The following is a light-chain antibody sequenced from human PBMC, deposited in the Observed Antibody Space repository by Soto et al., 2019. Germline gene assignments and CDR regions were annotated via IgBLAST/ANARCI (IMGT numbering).Light chain of an antibody. CDR3: LQYDLYPLT. CDR2: DAS. CDR1: QFINKW. V-gene: IGKV1-5*01. J-gene: IGKJ1*01. Sequence: DIQMTQSPSTLSASIGDRVIITCRASQFINKWLAWHQQQPGKTPKVLISDASILETGVSSRFSGSGFGTEFTHTIDNLQPDDFATYYCLQYDLYPLTFGQGTRVEIK.